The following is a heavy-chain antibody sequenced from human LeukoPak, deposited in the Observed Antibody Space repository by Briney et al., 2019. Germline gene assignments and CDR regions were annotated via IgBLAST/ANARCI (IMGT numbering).Heavy chain of an antibody. CDR3: ARGGDYGDYYGMDV. V-gene: IGHV3-33*08. CDR1: GFTFSSYA. Sequence: LPGGSLRLSCAASGFTFSSYAMSWVRQAPGKGLEWVAVIWYDGSNKYYADSVKGRFTISRDNSKNTLYLQMNSLGAEDTAVYYCARGGDYGDYYGMDVWGQGTTVTVSS. D-gene: IGHD4-17*01. J-gene: IGHJ6*02. CDR2: IWYDGSNK.